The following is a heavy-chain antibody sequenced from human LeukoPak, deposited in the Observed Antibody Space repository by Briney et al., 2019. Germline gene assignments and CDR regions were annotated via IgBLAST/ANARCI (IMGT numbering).Heavy chain of an antibody. V-gene: IGHV3-48*01. J-gene: IGHJ4*02. Sequence: PGGSLRLSCAASGFTFSSYSMNWVRQAPGKGLAWVSYISSGSSTTYYTDSVKGRFTISRDNSKNTLYLQMNSLRAEDTAVYYCAKDYGGKPDYWGQGTLVTVSS. CDR3: AKDYGGKPDY. CDR1: GFTFSSYS. CDR2: ISSGSSTT. D-gene: IGHD4-23*01.